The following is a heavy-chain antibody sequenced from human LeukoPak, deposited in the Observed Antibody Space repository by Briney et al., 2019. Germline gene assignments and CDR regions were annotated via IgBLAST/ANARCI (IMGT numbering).Heavy chain of an antibody. V-gene: IGHV7-4-1*02. Sequence: GASVKVSCKASGYTFTSFDINWVRQAAGQGLEWMGWINTITGNPTYAQDFTGRFVFSLDTSVSTAYLQISSLKAEDTAVYYCARLGEWLTATDLDYWGQGTLVTVSS. D-gene: IGHD3-3*01. CDR3: ARLGEWLTATDLDY. CDR2: INTITGNP. CDR1: GYTFTSFD. J-gene: IGHJ4*02.